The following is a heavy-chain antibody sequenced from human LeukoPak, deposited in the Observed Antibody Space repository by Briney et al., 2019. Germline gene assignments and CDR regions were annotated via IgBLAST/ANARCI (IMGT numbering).Heavy chain of an antibody. CDR1: GFTFSGYW. CDR2: IKQDGSEN. D-gene: IGHD3-10*01. CDR3: VREGAGSWGDY. V-gene: IGHV3-7*01. J-gene: IGHJ4*02. Sequence: PGGSLRLSCAASGFTFSGYWMSWVRQAPGKGLEWVANIKQDGSENYYVDSVKGRVTISRDNARNSLYLQMNSLRAEDTAVYYCVREGAGSWGDYWGQGTLVTVSS.